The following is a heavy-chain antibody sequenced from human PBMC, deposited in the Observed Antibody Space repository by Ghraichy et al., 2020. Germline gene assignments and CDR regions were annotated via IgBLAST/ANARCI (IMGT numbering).Heavy chain of an antibody. V-gene: IGHV3-23*01. D-gene: IGHD6-13*01. CDR1: GFTFSSYA. CDR3: AKDFQALGAAAGIGFFDY. Sequence: GGSLRLSCAASGFTFSSYAMSWVRQAPGKGLEWVSAISGSGGSTYYADSVKGRFTISRDNSKNTLYLQMNSLRAEDTAVYYCAKDFQALGAAAGIGFFDYWGQGTLVTVSS. CDR2: ISGSGGST. J-gene: IGHJ4*02.